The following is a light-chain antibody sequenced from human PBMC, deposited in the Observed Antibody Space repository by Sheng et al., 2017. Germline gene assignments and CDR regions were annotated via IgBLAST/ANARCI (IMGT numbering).Light chain of an antibody. CDR3: QQYNSYSWT. Sequence: DFQMTQSPSTLSASVGDRVTITCRASQSISYWLAWYQQKPGKAPKLLIYKASTLETGVPSRFSGSGSGTEFTLTISSLQPDDFATYYCQQYNSYSWTFGQGTKVEIK. J-gene: IGKJ1*01. CDR2: KAS. CDR1: QSISYW. V-gene: IGKV1-5*03.